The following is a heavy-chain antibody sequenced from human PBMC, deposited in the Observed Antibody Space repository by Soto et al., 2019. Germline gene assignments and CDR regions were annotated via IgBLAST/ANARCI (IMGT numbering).Heavy chain of an antibody. Sequence: TSETLSLTCTVSSASTSTHNWSWIRQTPGKGLEWIGYIYEGGSTGYNPSLESRVSISLDTSTNQLSLKLSSVTAADTAVYYCAKGKPAAMIYYYYGMDVWGQGTTVTVSS. V-gene: IGHV4-59*08. CDR1: SASTSTHN. CDR2: IYEGGST. D-gene: IGHD2-2*01. J-gene: IGHJ6*02. CDR3: AKGKPAAMIYYYYGMDV.